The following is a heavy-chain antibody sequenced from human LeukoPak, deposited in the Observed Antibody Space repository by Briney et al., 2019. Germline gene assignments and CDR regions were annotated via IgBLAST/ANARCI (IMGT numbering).Heavy chain of an antibody. V-gene: IGHV3-23*01. J-gene: IGHJ4*02. D-gene: IGHD3-3*01. CDR3: AREVLGIYYYDFWSGYYRYFDY. CDR2: ISGSGGST. Sequence: GGSLRLSCAASGFTFSSYAMSWVRQAPGKGLEWVSAISGSGGSTYYADSVKDRFTISRDNSKNTLYLQMNSLRAEDTAVYYCAREVLGIYYYDFWSGYYRYFDYWGQGTLVTVSS. CDR1: GFTFSSYA.